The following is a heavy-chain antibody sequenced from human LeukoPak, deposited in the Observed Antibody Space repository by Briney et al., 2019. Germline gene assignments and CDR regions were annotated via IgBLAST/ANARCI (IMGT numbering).Heavy chain of an antibody. D-gene: IGHD5-12*01. CDR2: ISYSGST. CDR1: SGSISIYY. Sequence: PSETLSLTCTVSSGSISIYYWSWIRQPPGKGLEWIGDISYSGSTNYNPSLKSRVTISVDTSKNQFSLKLSSVTAADTAVYYCARRGYGGDLLYWGQGTLVTVSS. CDR3: ARRGYGGDLLY. V-gene: IGHV4-59*01. J-gene: IGHJ4*02.